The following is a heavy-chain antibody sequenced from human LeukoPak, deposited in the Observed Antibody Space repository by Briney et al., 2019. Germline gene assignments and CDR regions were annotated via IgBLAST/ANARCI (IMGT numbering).Heavy chain of an antibody. D-gene: IGHD3-9*01. V-gene: IGHV3-23*01. Sequence: GGSLRLSCAASGFTFSSYAMIWVRQAPGKGLEWVSTISGSGGSTYYADSVKGRFTISRDNAKNSLYLQMSGLRVEDTAVYYCARLDGMGYFDRYLDPWGQGTLVTVSS. CDR3: ARLDGMGYFDRYLDP. J-gene: IGHJ5*02. CDR1: GFTFSSYA. CDR2: ISGSGGST.